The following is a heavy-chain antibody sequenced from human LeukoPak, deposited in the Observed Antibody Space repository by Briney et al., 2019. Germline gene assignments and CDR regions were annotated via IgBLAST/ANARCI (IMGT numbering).Heavy chain of an antibody. J-gene: IGHJ5*02. CDR1: GGSISSSSYY. Sequence: SETLSLTCTVSGGSISSSSYYWNWIRQPPGKGLEWIGSIYYSESTYYNPSLKSRVTISVDTSKNQFSLKLSSVTAADTAVYYCARDGAPYYYGSGSLNWFDPWGQGTLVTVSS. CDR2: IYYSEST. CDR3: ARDGAPYYYGSGSLNWFDP. D-gene: IGHD3-10*01. V-gene: IGHV4-39*07.